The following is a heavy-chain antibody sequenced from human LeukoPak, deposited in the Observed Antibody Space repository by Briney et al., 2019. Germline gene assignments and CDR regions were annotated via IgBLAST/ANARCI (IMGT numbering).Heavy chain of an antibody. CDR2: MYTSGST. CDR3: ARAGDSSGYEYYFDY. D-gene: IGHD3-22*01. CDR1: GASVSSGNYY. J-gene: IGHJ4*02. V-gene: IGHV4-61*02. Sequence: KHSETLSLTCTVSGASVSSGNYYWNWIRQPAGKALEWIGRMYTSGSTNYNPSLMSRVTISMDTSTNQMSLKLSSVTAADTAVYYCARAGDSSGYEYYFDYWAREPWSPSPQ.